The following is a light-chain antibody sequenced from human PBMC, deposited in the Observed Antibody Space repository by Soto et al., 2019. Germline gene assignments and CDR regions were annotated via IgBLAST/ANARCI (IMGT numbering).Light chain of an antibody. J-gene: IGKJ3*01. CDR2: AAS. CDR1: QGISSC. Sequence: DIQMTQSPSSVSASVGDRVTITCRASQGISSCLAWYQQKPGKAPKVLIYAASSLQIWFPSRFSGSGSGTDFTLPIRSLQPADFLPYYCHQANSFPFTFGPGTKVDI. V-gene: IGKV1-12*01. CDR3: HQANSFPFT.